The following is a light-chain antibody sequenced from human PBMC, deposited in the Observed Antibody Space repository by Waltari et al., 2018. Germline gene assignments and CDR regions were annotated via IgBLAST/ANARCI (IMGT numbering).Light chain of an antibody. Sequence: EIVLTQSPGTLSLSLGERATLSCRASQSISSSYLAGYQQKSGQAPRLLIYGASSRATGIPDRISGGGSGTDFTLTISRLEPEDFAVYFCQQYASPPLTFGGGTKVEIK. CDR1: QSISSSY. J-gene: IGKJ4*01. V-gene: IGKV3-20*01. CDR2: GAS. CDR3: QQYASPPLT.